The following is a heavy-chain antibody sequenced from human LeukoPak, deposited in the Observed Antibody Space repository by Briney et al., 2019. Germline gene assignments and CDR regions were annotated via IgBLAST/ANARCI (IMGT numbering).Heavy chain of an antibody. J-gene: IGHJ2*01. Sequence: SETLSLTCVVYGESFSGYSWSWIRQPPGKGLEWIGEINQRRNTDYNPSLKSRVTISIDTSKNQFSLKLSSVTAADTAVYYCARHGWHAWYFDLWGRGTLVTVSS. V-gene: IGHV4-34*01. CDR1: GESFSGYS. D-gene: IGHD6-19*01. CDR3: ARHGWHAWYFDL. CDR2: INQRRNT.